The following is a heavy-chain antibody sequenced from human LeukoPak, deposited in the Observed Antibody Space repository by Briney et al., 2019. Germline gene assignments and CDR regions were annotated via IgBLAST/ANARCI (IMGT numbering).Heavy chain of an antibody. V-gene: IGHV7-4-1*02. D-gene: IGHD6-19*01. CDR1: GYTFTTYT. J-gene: IGHJ4*02. CDR2: INTNTGNP. Sequence: ASVKVSCKASGYTFTTYTMNWVRQAPGQGLEWMGWINTNTGNPTYAQGFTGRFVFSLDTSVSTAYLQVSSLKAEDTAVYYCARDRRHIYGSGWLVDLWGQGTLVTVSS. CDR3: ARDRRHIYGSGWLVDL.